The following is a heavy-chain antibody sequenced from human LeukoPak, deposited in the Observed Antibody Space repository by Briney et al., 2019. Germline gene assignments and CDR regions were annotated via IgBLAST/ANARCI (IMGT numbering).Heavy chain of an antibody. CDR1: GFTFSSYS. CDR3: ARTLAGMAVADPKGFDY. D-gene: IGHD6-19*01. V-gene: IGHV3-48*02. J-gene: IGHJ4*02. CDR2: ISTSSGTI. Sequence: PGGSLRLSCAASGFTFSSYSMIWVRQAPGKGLEWVSYISTSSGTIYYADSVKGRFTISRDNAKNSLYLQMNSLRYEDTAVYYCARTLAGMAVADPKGFDYWGQGSLVTVSS.